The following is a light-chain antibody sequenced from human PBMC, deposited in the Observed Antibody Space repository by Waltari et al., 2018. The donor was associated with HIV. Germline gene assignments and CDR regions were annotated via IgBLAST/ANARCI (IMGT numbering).Light chain of an antibody. Sequence: SSELTQDPAVSVALGQTVRITCQGDSLRSYYASWYQQKPGQAPLLVIDGKNNRPSGLPDRFSGSSSGNTASLTITGAQAEDEADYYCNSRDSSGNQVFGGGTKLTVL. J-gene: IGLJ3*02. CDR1: SLRSYY. CDR2: GKN. CDR3: NSRDSSGNQV. V-gene: IGLV3-19*01.